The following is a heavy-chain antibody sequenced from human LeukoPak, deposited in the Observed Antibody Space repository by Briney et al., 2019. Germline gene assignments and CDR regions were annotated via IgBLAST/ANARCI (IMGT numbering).Heavy chain of an antibody. Sequence: GGSLRLSCAASGFIFSSYGMHWVRQAPGKGLEWVAFIRYDGTNKYYADSVKGRFTISRDNSKNTLYLQMNSLRAEDTAVYYCAKKAIAIVGATQLYYFDYWGQGTLVTVSS. V-gene: IGHV3-30*02. CDR1: GFIFSSYG. J-gene: IGHJ4*02. CDR2: IRYDGTNK. CDR3: AKKAIAIVGATQLYYFDY. D-gene: IGHD1-26*01.